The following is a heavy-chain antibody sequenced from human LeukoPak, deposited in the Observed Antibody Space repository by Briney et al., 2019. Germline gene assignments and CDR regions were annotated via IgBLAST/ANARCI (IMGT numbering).Heavy chain of an antibody. CDR2: ITGTGDST. Sequence: GGSLRLSCAASGFTFTTYAMTWVRQPPGKGLEWVSSITGTGDSTYYADSVKGRFTISRDDSKNTLYLQMNSPRAEDTAVYHCARDGGSYLQPTDYWGQGTLVTVSS. CDR3: ARDGGSYLQPTDY. J-gene: IGHJ4*02. CDR1: GFTFTTYA. D-gene: IGHD1-26*01. V-gene: IGHV3-23*01.